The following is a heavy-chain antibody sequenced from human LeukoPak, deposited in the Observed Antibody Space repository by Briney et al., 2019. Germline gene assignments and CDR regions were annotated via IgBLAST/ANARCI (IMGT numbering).Heavy chain of an antibody. V-gene: IGHV1-46*01. J-gene: IGHJ5*02. Sequence: ASVKVSCKASGYSFTGYYMHWVRQAPGQGLEWMGIINPSGGSTSYAQKFQGRVTMTRDMSTSTVYMELSSLRSEDTAVYYCARDPRWSSSWYANWFDPWGQGTLVTVSS. D-gene: IGHD6-13*01. CDR2: INPSGGST. CDR1: GYSFTGYY. CDR3: ARDPRWSSSWYANWFDP.